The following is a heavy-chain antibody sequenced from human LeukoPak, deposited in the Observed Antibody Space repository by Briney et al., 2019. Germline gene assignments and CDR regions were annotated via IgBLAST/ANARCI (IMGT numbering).Heavy chain of an antibody. J-gene: IGHJ4*02. CDR2: ISAYNGNT. V-gene: IGHV1-18*01. CDR1: GGTFSSYA. D-gene: IGHD3-10*01. CDR3: ARAGAYYGSGSYSN. Sequence: SSVKVSCKASGGTFSSYAISWVRQAPGQGLEWMGWISAYNGNTNYAQKLQGRVTMTTDTSTSTAYMELRSLRSDDTAVYYCARAGAYYGSGSYSNWGQGTLVTVSS.